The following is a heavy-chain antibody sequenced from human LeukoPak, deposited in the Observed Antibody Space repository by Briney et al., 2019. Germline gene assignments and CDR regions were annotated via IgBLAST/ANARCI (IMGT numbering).Heavy chain of an antibody. CDR3: ARDEWGSGDAFDI. J-gene: IGHJ3*02. Sequence: GGSLRLSCAASGFTVSSNYMSWVRQAPGKGLEWVSVIYSGGSTYYADSVKGRFTISRDNSKNTLYLQMNSLRAEDTAVYYCARDEWGSGDAFDIWGQGTMVTVSS. CDR2: IYSGGST. V-gene: IGHV3-53*01. D-gene: IGHD3-16*01. CDR1: GFTVSSNY.